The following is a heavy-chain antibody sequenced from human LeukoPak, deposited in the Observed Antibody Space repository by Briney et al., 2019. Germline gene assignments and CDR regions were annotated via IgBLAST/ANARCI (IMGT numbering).Heavy chain of an antibody. CDR1: GFTLSSFE. CDR3: ARDRYGDHGDAFDV. D-gene: IGHD4-17*01. V-gene: IGHV3-48*03. Sequence: GGSLRLSCAASGFTLSSFEMNWVRQAPGKGLEWVSYINSGNTIWYADSAKGRFTISRDNAKNSLYLQMNSLRVEDTAVYYCARDRYGDHGDAFDVWGQGTMVTVSS. CDR2: INSGNTI. J-gene: IGHJ3*01.